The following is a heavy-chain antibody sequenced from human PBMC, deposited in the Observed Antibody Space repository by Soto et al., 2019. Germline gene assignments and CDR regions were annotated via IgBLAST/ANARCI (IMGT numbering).Heavy chain of an antibody. CDR1: GGTISRYY. CDR2: MYNTGST. CDR3: ARDLWGYCGTDCYPLDV. D-gene: IGHD2-21*02. V-gene: IGHV4-59*01. J-gene: IGHJ6*02. Sequence: QVQLQESGPGLVKPSETLSLTCTVSGGTISRYYWSWIRQPPGKGLEWIGYMYNTGSTVYNPSFKSRVTISVDTSKIHFSLKLNSVTAADTAVYYWARDLWGYCGTDCYPLDVWGQGTTVTVSS.